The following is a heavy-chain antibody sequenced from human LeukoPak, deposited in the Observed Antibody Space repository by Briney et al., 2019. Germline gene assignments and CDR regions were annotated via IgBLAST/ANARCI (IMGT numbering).Heavy chain of an antibody. CDR2: IIPIFGTA. D-gene: IGHD4-11*01. CDR3: ARGSTGGVYYYYYYMDV. CDR1: GGTFSSYA. Sequence: ASAKVSCKASGGTFSSYAISWVRQAPGQGLEWMGGIIPIFGTANYAQKFQGRVTITTDESTSTAYMELSSLRSEDTAVYYCARGSTGGVYYYYYYMDVWGKGTTVTVSS. V-gene: IGHV1-69*05. J-gene: IGHJ6*03.